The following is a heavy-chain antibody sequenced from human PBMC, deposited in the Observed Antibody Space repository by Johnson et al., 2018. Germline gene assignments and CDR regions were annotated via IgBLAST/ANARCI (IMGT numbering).Heavy chain of an antibody. CDR3: ASGVTLMWGSANAFDI. D-gene: IGHD3-22*01. J-gene: IGHJ3*02. V-gene: IGHV3-33*01. CDR2: IWYDGSNE. CDR1: GFILRSYA. Sequence: QVQLVQSGGGVVQPGRSLRLSCVASGFILRSYAMHWVRQAPGKGLEWVAVIWYDGSNENDADSVKGRVTISRDNSKNTLFLQMNSMRVEDTAVYYCASGVTLMWGSANAFDIWGQGTMVTVSS.